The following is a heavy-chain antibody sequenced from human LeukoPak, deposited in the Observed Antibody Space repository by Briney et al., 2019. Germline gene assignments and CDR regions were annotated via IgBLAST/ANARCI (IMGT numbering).Heavy chain of an antibody. CDR1: GFTFSSYS. CDR3: AKRFEY. V-gene: IGHV3-48*01. Sequence: GGSLRLSCAASGFTFSSYSMNWVRQAPGKGLEWVSYITGSSSTIYYADSVKGRFTISRDNAKNSLYLQMNSLRAEDTAVYYCAKRFEYWGQGTLVTVSS. J-gene: IGHJ4*02. CDR2: ITGSSSTI.